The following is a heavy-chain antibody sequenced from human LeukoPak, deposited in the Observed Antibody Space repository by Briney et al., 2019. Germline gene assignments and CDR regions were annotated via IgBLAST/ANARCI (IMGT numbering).Heavy chain of an antibody. J-gene: IGHJ6*02. V-gene: IGHV1-18*04. D-gene: IGHD6-25*01. CDR1: ACTFISYG. CDR2: ISGYNGNT. CDR3: ARDDPWLGRLDSYYGMDV. Sequence: ASVKVSFKGCACTFISYGFSGLRQPPGQEREGMGWISGYNGNTNYAQKLQGRVTMTTDTSTSTAYMELRSLRSGDTAVYYSARDDPWLGRLDSYYGMDVWGQGTTVTVSS.